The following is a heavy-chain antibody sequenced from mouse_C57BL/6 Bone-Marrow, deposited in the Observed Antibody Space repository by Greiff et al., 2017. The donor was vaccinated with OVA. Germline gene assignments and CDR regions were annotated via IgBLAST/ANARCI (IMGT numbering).Heavy chain of an antibody. CDR3: ARHGANWYFDY. Sequence: EVKVVESGGGLVQPGGSLKLSCAASGFTFSDYYMYWVRQTPEKRLEWVAYISNGGGSTYYPDTVKGRFTISRDNAKNTLYLQMSRLKSEDTAMYYCARHGANWYFDYWGQGTTLTVSS. CDR1: GFTFSDYY. V-gene: IGHV5-12*01. CDR2: ISNGGGST. J-gene: IGHJ2*01. D-gene: IGHD4-1*01.